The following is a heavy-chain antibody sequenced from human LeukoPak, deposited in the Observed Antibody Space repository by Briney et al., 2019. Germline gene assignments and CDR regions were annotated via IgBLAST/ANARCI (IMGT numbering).Heavy chain of an antibody. V-gene: IGHV3-21*04. J-gene: IGHJ4*02. Sequence: GGSLRLSCTASRFTFSSYGMNWVRQAPGKGLEWVSSIGGSGDPTFYADSVKGRFTISRDNPKNSLFLEMNSLRADDTAVYYCAKDITVGSWFAYDYWGQGTLVTVSS. CDR2: IGGSGDPT. CDR3: AKDITVGSWFAYDY. D-gene: IGHD6-13*01. CDR1: RFTFSSYG.